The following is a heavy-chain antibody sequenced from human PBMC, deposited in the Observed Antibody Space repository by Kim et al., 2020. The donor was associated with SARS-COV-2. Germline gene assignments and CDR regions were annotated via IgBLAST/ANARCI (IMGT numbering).Heavy chain of an antibody. CDR2: ISSSSSYI. CDR3: ARGGDIVVVVAATSYFDS. Sequence: GGSLRLSCAASGFTFSSYSMNWVRQAPGKGLEWVSSISSSSSYIYYADSVKGRFTISRDNAKNSLYLQMNSLRAEDTAVYYCARGGDIVVVVAATSYFDSWGQGTLVTVSS. CDR1: GFTFSSYS. D-gene: IGHD2-15*01. V-gene: IGHV3-21*01. J-gene: IGHJ4*03.